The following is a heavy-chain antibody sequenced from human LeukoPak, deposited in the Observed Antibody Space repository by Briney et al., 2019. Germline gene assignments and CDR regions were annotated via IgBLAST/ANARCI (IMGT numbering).Heavy chain of an antibody. V-gene: IGHV1-3*03. D-gene: IGHD4-17*01. CDR1: GYTFTSYG. CDR2: INADTGNT. CDR3: ARSGGSRGTVTPPGDF. J-gene: IGHJ4*02. Sequence: AASVKVSCKASGYTFTSYGISWVRQAPGQRLEWMGWINADTGNTKCSQEFQGRLTITRDTSASTVYMDLSSLKSEDMAVYYCARSGGSRGTVTPPGDFWGQGTLVAVSS.